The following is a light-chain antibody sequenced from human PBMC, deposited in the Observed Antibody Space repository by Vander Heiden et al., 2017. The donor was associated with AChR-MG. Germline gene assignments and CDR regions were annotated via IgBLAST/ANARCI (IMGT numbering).Light chain of an antibody. CDR3: LQDYNFPRT. Sequence: AIQMTQSPSSLSASVGDRVTITCRASQGNRNDLDWYQQKPGKAPKLLIYDTSSLQSGVPSRFSGSGSGTDFTLTISSLQPEDFATYYCLQDYNFPRTFGQGTKVEIK. J-gene: IGKJ1*01. CDR1: QGNRND. V-gene: IGKV1-6*01. CDR2: DTS.